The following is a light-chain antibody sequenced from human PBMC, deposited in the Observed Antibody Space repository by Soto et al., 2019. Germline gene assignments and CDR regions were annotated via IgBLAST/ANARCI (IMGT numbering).Light chain of an antibody. CDR3: GSYTTSSTYV. Sequence: QSVLTQPASVSGSPGQSITISCTGTISDVGSYNYVSWYQQYPGKAPKLMIYDVSTRPSGVSDRFSGSKSGNTASLTISGIRAEDEADYYCGSYTTSSTYVFGTGTKLTV. CDR2: DVS. J-gene: IGLJ1*01. V-gene: IGLV2-14*03. CDR1: ISDVGSYNY.